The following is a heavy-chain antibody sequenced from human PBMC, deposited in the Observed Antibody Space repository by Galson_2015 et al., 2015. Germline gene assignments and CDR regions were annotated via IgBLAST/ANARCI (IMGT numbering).Heavy chain of an antibody. CDR1: GFTFSSYS. J-gene: IGHJ4*02. CDR2: LSSSSSYI. Sequence: SLRLSCAASGFTFSSYSMNWVRQAPGKGLEWVSSLSSSSSYIYYADSVKGRFTISRDNAKNSLYLQMNSLRAEDTAVYYCASFDTVVVRGVNYFEEAGWGQGTLVTVSS. CDR3: ASFDTVVVRGVNYFEEAG. V-gene: IGHV3-21*01. D-gene: IGHD3-10*01.